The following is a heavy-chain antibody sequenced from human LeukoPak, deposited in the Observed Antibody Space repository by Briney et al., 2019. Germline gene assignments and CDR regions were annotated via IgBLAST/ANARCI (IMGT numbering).Heavy chain of an antibody. J-gene: IGHJ4*02. Sequence: GGSLRLSCAASGFTFSSYSMNWVRQAPGKGLEWVSFIYSDNTHYSDSVKGRFTISRDNSKNTLYLQMNSLRAEDTAVYYCAKDYAVGSLGSWGQGTLVTVSS. V-gene: IGHV3-53*01. CDR3: AKDYAVGSLGS. D-gene: IGHD2-2*01. CDR1: GFTFSSYS. CDR2: IYSDNT.